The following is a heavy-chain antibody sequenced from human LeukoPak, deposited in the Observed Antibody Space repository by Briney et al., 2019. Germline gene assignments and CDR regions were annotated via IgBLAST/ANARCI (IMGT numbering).Heavy chain of an antibody. J-gene: IGHJ5*02. D-gene: IGHD3-22*01. CDR3: ATGNYYVSRGYYTFGS. CDR1: GFTFSRYW. CDR2: INGDGSTT. Sequence: PGGSLRLSCAASGFTFSRYWMHWVRQAPGKGLVWVSRINGDGSTTSYADSVKGGFTISRDNAKNMMYLQMNSLRAEDTAVYYCATGNYYVSRGYYTFGSWGQGTLGTVSS. V-gene: IGHV3-74*01.